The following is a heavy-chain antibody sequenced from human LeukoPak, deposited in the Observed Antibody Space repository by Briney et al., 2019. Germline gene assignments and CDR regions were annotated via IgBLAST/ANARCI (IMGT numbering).Heavy chain of an antibody. Sequence: PSETLSLTCAVSGYSISNGYYWDWIRQPPGKGLEWIGSIYHTGNTYHNPSLKSRVIISVDTSKNQFSLKLSSVTAADTAVYYCARTSTWFDPWGQGTLVTVSS. J-gene: IGHJ5*02. CDR2: IYHTGNT. D-gene: IGHD2/OR15-2a*01. CDR1: GYSISNGYY. V-gene: IGHV4-38-2*01. CDR3: ARTSTWFDP.